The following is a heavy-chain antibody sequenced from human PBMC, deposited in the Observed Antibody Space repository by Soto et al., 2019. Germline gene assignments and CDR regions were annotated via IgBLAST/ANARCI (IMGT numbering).Heavy chain of an antibody. Sequence: SQTLSLTCAISGDSVSSNSAAWNWIRQSPSRGLEWLGRTYYRSKWYNDYEVSVKSRITINPDTSKKKYSLQLNSVTPEVTAVYYCARETGYYTPFDYWGQGTLVTVSS. CDR1: GDSVSSNSAA. CDR2: TYYRSKWYN. J-gene: IGHJ4*02. CDR3: ARETGYYTPFDY. D-gene: IGHD3-9*01. V-gene: IGHV6-1*01.